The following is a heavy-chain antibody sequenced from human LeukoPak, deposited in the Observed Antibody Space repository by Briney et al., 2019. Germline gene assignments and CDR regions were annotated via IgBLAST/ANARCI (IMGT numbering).Heavy chain of an antibody. J-gene: IGHJ4*02. D-gene: IGHD5-12*01. CDR3: AISEEAYSGYGVDY. CDR1: GFTFSSYS. CDR2: ISSSSSTI. V-gene: IGHV3-48*02. Sequence: GGSLRLSCAASGFTFSSYSMNWVRQAPGKGLEWVSYISSSSSTIYYADSVKGRFTISRDNAKNSLYLQMNSLRDEDTAVYYCAISEEAYSGYGVDYWGQGTLVTVSS.